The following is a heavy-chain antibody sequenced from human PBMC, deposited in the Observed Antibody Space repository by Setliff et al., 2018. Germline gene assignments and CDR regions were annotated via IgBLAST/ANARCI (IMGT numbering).Heavy chain of an antibody. D-gene: IGHD2-2*01. V-gene: IGHV1-69*10. Sequence: SVKVSCKASGGTFSSYAISWVRQAPGQGLEWMGGIIPILGIANYAQKFQGRVTITADKSTSTAYMELSSLRSEDTAVYYCARGVPAATNLESYGMDVWGQGTTVTVSS. CDR1: GGTFSSYA. CDR2: IIPILGIA. CDR3: ARGVPAATNLESYGMDV. J-gene: IGHJ6*02.